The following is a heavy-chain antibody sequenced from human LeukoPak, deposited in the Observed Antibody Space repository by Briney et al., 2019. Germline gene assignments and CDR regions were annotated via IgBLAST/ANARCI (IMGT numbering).Heavy chain of an antibody. CDR1: EFTFNSHW. V-gene: IGHV3-48*03. J-gene: IGHJ6*04. D-gene: IGHD3-10*02. CDR2: ISSSGSTI. CDR3: AELGITMIGGV. Sequence: GGSLRLSCAASEFTFNSHWMSWVRQAPGKGLEWVSYISSSGSTIYYADSVKGRFTISRDNAKNSLYLQMNSLRAEDTAVYYCAELGITMIGGVWGKGTTVTISS.